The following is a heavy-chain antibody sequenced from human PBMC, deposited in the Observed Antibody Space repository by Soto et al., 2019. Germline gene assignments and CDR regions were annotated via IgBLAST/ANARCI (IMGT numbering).Heavy chain of an antibody. CDR3: AGDRSVSSTVGHYYYLRYV. D-gene: IGHD2-2*01. V-gene: IGHV3-21*01. CDR1: GFTFSSYS. J-gene: IGHJ6*02. CDR2: ISSSSSYI. Sequence: EVQLVESGGGLVKPGGSLRLSCAASGFTFSSYSMNWVRQAPGKGLEWVSSISSSSSYIYYEDSVKGRFTISRDNAKNSLYLQMNSLGAEDKAVYYCAGDRSVSSTVGHYYYLRYVLGQGTTVAVSS.